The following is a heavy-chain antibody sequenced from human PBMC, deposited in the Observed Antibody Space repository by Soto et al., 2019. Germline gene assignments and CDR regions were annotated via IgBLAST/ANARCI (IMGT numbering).Heavy chain of an antibody. CDR3: AKDRPLYSNLNWFDP. CDR1: GFTFSTYA. V-gene: IGHV3-23*01. D-gene: IGHD2-21*01. J-gene: IGHJ5*02. CDR2: LRGSGSST. Sequence: GGSLRLSCVASGFTFSTYAMSWVRRAPGKGLEWVSSLRGSGSSTYYGDSVKGRFTISRDNSKNTLYLQMNSLRAEDTAVYYCAKDRPLYSNLNWFDPWGQGTQVTVSS.